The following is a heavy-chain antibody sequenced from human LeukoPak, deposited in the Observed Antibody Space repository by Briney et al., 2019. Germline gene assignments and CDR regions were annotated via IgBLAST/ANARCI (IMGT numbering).Heavy chain of an antibody. CDR2: IYPGDSDT. Sequence: GESLKISCKGSGYSFTTYWIGWVRQMPGKGLEWMGIIYPGDSDTRYSPSFQGQVTISADKSISTAYLQWSSLKASDTAMYSRARRLQRGVKKFVFDMWAKGKVVTASP. CDR1: GYSFTTYW. CDR3: ARRLQRGVKKFVFDM. V-gene: IGHV5-51*01. J-gene: IGHJ3*02. D-gene: IGHD2-8*01.